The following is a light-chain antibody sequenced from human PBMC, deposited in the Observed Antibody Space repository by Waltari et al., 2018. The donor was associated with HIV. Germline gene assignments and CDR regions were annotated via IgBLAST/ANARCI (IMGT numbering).Light chain of an antibody. J-gene: IGKJ2*01. Sequence: DIQLTQSPSFLSASVGDRVTITCRASEDINNFLGWYQQKTGVAPKLLIYAASTLEDEVPSRFSGSGSGTDFTLTISSLQPEDFATYFCQQLNTYPPDTFGPGTKLEI. CDR1: EDINNF. V-gene: IGKV1-9*01. CDR3: QQLNTYPPDT. CDR2: AAS.